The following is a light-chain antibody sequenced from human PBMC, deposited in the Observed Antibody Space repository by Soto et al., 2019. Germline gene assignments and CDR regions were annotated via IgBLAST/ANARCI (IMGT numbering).Light chain of an antibody. J-gene: IGKJ1*01. CDR1: QSIATY. V-gene: IGKV3-15*01. CDR3: QQYNNWPRT. CDR2: GAS. Sequence: EIVMTQSPATLSVSPGKRAILSCRASQSIATYLAWYQQKRGQAPRLLIYGASTRATGIPVRFSGSGSGTEFTLTISSLQSEDIAIYFCQQYNNWPRTFGQGTKVEIK.